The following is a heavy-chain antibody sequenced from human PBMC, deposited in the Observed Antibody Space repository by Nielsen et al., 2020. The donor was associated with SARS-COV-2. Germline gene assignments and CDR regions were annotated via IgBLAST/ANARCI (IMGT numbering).Heavy chain of an antibody. J-gene: IGHJ3*02. V-gene: IGHV4-31*02. Sequence: WIRQPPGKGLEWIGYIYYSGSTYYNPSLKSRVTISVDTSKNQFSLKLSSVTAADTAVYYCARDSIGADAFDIWGQGTMVTVSS. D-gene: IGHD3-10*01. CDR2: IYYSGST. CDR3: ARDSIGADAFDI.